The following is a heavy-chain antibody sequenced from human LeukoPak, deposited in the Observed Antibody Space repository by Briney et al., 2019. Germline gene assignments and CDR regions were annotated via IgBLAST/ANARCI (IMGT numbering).Heavy chain of an antibody. Sequence: SETLSLTCTVSGGSISSSSYYWGWIRQPPGKGLEWIGSFYYSGSTYYNPSLKSRVTISVDTSKNQFSLKLSSVTAADTAVYYCARVPNGYCSSTSCLYWYFDLWGRGTLVTVSS. CDR1: GGSISSSSYY. CDR2: FYYSGST. V-gene: IGHV4-39*07. CDR3: ARVPNGYCSSTSCLYWYFDL. D-gene: IGHD2-2*01. J-gene: IGHJ2*01.